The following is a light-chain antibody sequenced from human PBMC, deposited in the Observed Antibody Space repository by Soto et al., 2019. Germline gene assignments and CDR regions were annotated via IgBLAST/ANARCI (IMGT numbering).Light chain of an antibody. J-gene: IGLJ2*01. CDR3: SSYSSTSTLVV. CDR2: EVR. V-gene: IGLV2-14*01. Sequence: QSALTQPASVSGSPGQSITISCTGTSSDVGGYKYVSWYQQHPGKAPKLMIYEVRNRPSGVSNRFSGSKSGNTASLTISGLQAEDEADYYCSSYSSTSTLVVFGGGTKVTVL. CDR1: SSDVGGYKY.